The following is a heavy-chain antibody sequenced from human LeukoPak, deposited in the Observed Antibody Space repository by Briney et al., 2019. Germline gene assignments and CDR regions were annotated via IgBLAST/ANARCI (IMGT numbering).Heavy chain of an antibody. CDR1: GFTFSSYW. CDR3: ARYATIAARHHFDY. Sequence: GGSLRLSCAASGFTFSSYWMHWVRQAPGKGLVWVSRINTDGSSTSYADSVKGRFTISRDSAKNTLYLQMNSLRAEDTAVYYCARYATIAARHHFDYWGQGTLVTVSS. J-gene: IGHJ4*02. D-gene: IGHD6-6*01. V-gene: IGHV3-74*01. CDR2: INTDGSST.